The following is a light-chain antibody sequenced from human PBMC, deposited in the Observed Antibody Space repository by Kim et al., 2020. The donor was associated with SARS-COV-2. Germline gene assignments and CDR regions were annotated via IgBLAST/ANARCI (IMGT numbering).Light chain of an antibody. CDR2: DVT. CDR1: SSDVGTYTS. CDR3: CSYAGHYSLL. Sequence: GQSLTPSCTGTSSDVGTYTSASVDQQHSGSAPKLIIYDVTRRPSGVPDRFSGSKSGNTASLTISGLRAEDEADYYCCSYAGHYSLLFGGGTQLTVL. V-gene: IGLV2-11*03. J-gene: IGLJ2*01.